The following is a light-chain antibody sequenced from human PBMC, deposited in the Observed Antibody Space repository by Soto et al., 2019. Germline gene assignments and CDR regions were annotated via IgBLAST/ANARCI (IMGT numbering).Light chain of an antibody. CDR3: QQRSNWPIT. CDR1: QSVGSL. J-gene: IGKJ5*01. CDR2: DAS. Sequence: EIVLTQSPATLSLSPGEGATLSCRASQSVGSLLTWYQQKPGKAPRLVIYDASNMATGIPARFSGSGSGTDFTLTISSLEPEDFATYYCQQRSNWPITFGQGTRLEIK. V-gene: IGKV3-11*01.